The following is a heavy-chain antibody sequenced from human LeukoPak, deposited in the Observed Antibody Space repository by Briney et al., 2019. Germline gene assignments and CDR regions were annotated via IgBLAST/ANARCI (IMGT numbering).Heavy chain of an antibody. D-gene: IGHD4-17*01. J-gene: IGHJ3*02. CDR2: ITNSGSTI. CDR3: AMSGGLTVSKQQLLDAFDI. V-gene: IGHV3-11*04. Sequence: PGGSLRLSCAASGFTFSDYYMSWIRQAPGKGLEWVSDITNSGSTIYYADSVKGRFTISRDNAKNSLYLQMNSLRAEDTAVYYCAMSGGLTVSKQQLLDAFDIWGQGTMVTVSS. CDR1: GFTFSDYY.